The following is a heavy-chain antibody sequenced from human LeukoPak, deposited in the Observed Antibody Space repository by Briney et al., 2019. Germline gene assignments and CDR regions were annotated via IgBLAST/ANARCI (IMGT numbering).Heavy chain of an antibody. Sequence: SETLSLTCTVSGGSITDYYWSWIRQPAGKGLEWIGHIYKSGSTDYNPSLKSRVTMSMDTSKSQFSLNLRSVTAADTAVYYCARDDRVSGTFLRCFDPGGRGTLVTVSS. V-gene: IGHV4-4*07. CDR2: IYKSGST. CDR1: GGSITDYY. D-gene: IGHD1-26*01. J-gene: IGHJ5*02. CDR3: ARDDRVSGTFLRCFDP.